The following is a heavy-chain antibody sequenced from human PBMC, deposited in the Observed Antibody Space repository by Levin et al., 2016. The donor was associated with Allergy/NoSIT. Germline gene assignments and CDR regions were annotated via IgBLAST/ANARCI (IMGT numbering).Heavy chain of an antibody. V-gene: IGHV5-51*01. J-gene: IGHJ6*03. Sequence: VRQMPGKGLEWMGIIYPDDSDTRYSPSFQGQVTISADKSINTAYLQWSSLKASDTAMYYCARVVEMATITSGYYYYMDVWGKGTTVTVSS. CDR3: ARVVEMATITSGYYYYMDV. D-gene: IGHD5-24*01. CDR2: IYPDDSDT.